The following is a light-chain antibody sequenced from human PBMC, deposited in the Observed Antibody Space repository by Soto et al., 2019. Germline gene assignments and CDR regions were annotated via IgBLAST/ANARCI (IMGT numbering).Light chain of an antibody. J-gene: IGKJ3*01. V-gene: IGKV3-11*01. Sequence: EIVLTQSPDTLSLSPGERATLSCRASQSVSSSLAWYQQKPGQAPRLLIYDASNTATGIPARFSGSGSCTDFSLTISSLEPEDFAVYYCQQRSNWPPEVTFGPGTKVDIK. CDR1: QSVSSS. CDR3: QQRSNWPPEVT. CDR2: DAS.